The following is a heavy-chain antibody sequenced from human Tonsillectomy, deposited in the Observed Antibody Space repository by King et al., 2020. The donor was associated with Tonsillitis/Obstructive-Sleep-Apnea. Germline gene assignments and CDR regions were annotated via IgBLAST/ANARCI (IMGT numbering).Heavy chain of an antibody. CDR2: IRSKAYGGTT. V-gene: IGHV3-49*04. D-gene: IGHD1-14*01. J-gene: IGHJ4*02. CDR3: TRGNHGFDY. CDR1: GFTFGDYA. Sequence: VQLVESGGGLVQPGRSLRLSCTTSGFTFGDYAMNWVRQAPGKGLEWVGFIRSKAYGGTTEYAASVKGRLTISRDDSKSIAYLQMNSLKIEDTAVYYCTRGNHGFDYWGQRTLVTVSS.